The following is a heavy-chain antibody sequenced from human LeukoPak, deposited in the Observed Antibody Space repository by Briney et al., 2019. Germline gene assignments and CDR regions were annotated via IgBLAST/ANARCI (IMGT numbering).Heavy chain of an antibody. CDR3: ARVVVAATRYFDY. V-gene: IGHV4-39*07. D-gene: IGHD2-15*01. Sequence: SETLSFTCTVSGGSISSSSYYWGWIRQPPGKGLEWIGSIYYSGSTYYNPSLKSRVTISVDTSKNQFSLKLSSVTAADTAVYYCARVVVAATRYFDYWGQGTLVTVSS. J-gene: IGHJ4*02. CDR1: GGSISSSSYY. CDR2: IYYSGST.